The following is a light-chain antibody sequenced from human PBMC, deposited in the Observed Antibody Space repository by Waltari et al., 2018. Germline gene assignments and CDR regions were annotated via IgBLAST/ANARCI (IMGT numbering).Light chain of an antibody. V-gene: IGKV3-15*01. CDR3: QQYDNWPLYT. Sequence: EIVMTQSPSTLSVSPGERATLSCRASQSVSNNLAWYQQKPGHAPRLLIYGASTRATGIPARFSGSGSGTEFTLSISSLQSEDFAIYFCQQYDNWPLYTFGQGTKLEIK. CDR1: QSVSNN. J-gene: IGKJ2*01. CDR2: GAS.